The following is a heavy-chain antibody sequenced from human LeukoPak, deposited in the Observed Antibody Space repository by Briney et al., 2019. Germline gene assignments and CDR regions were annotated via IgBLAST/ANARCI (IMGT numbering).Heavy chain of an antibody. CDR2: IKQDGSEK. Sequence: GGSLRLSCAASGFTFSNYWMSWVRQAPGKGLEWVANIKQDGSEKYYVDSVKGRFTISRDNAKNSLYLQMNSLRAEDTAVYYCARPPLAAAGNFDYWGQGTLVTVSS. V-gene: IGHV3-7*01. CDR1: GFTFSNYW. CDR3: ARPPLAAAGNFDY. J-gene: IGHJ4*02. D-gene: IGHD6-13*01.